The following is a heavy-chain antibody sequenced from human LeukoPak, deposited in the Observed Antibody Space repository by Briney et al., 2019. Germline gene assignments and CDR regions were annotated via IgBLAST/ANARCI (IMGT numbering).Heavy chain of an antibody. CDR3: ATTEGFDY. J-gene: IGHJ4*02. D-gene: IGHD4-17*01. Sequence: ASVKVACKTSGYTFTGCHMAWVRQAPGQGLEWMGWINPNSGGTNYAQKFQGRVTMTRDTSISTAYMELSRLRSDDTAVYYCATTEGFDYWGQGTLVTVSS. V-gene: IGHV1-2*02. CDR1: GYTFTGCH. CDR2: INPNSGGT.